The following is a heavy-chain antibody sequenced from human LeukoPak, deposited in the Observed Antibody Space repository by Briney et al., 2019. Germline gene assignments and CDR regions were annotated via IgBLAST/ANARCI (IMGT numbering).Heavy chain of an antibody. J-gene: IGHJ4*02. Sequence: SETLSLTCTISDDSSSNYYWSWIRQPPGKGLEWIGYINYGGSTNYNPSLTSPVTMSVDASKNQISLKLNSVTAADTAVYYCARHKNLGTTGWYTFDYRGQGALVTVSS. D-gene: IGHD6-19*01. CDR1: DDSSSNYY. V-gene: IGHV4-59*08. CDR2: INYGGST. CDR3: ARHKNLGTTGWYTFDY.